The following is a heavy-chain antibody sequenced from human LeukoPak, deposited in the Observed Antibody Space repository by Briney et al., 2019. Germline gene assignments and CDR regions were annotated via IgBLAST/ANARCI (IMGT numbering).Heavy chain of an antibody. Sequence: PGGSLRLSCAGSGFTFSSYWMHWVRQAPGKGLVWVSRINGYGSSTDFADSVKGRFTISRDNAKNTLYLQMNSLRAEDTAVYYCARDAPGNTALDYWGQGTLVTVSS. V-gene: IGHV3-74*01. CDR3: ARDAPGNTALDY. CDR1: GFTFSSYW. J-gene: IGHJ4*02. CDR2: INGYGSST. D-gene: IGHD5-18*01.